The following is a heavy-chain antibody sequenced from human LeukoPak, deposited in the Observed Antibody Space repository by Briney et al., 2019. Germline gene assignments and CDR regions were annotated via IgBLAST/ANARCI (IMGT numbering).Heavy chain of an antibody. J-gene: IGHJ3*02. CDR2: IIPILGIA. CDR3: ARDLSGTTVGDAFDI. V-gene: IGHV1-69*04. Sequence: SVKVSCKASGGTFSSYAISWVRQAPGQGLEWMGRIIPILGIANYAQKFQGRVTITADKSTSTAYMELSSLRSEDTAVYYCARDLSGTTVGDAFDIWGQGTMVTVSS. D-gene: IGHD1-1*01. CDR1: GGTFSSYA.